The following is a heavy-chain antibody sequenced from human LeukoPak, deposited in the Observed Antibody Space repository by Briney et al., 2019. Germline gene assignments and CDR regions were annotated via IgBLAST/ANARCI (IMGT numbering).Heavy chain of an antibody. CDR2: ISPGDSDT. CDR1: GYNFMRHW. J-gene: IGHJ4*02. D-gene: IGHD1/OR15-1a*01. CDR3: ARQLLDGPWTRTNFDY. Sequence: GESLKISCKGSGYNFMRHWIGWVRQMPGKGLEWMGIISPGDSDTRYSPSFQGQVTISADKSINTAYLQWSSLKASDTAIYYCARQLLDGPWTRTNFDYWGQGTLVTVAS. V-gene: IGHV5-51*01.